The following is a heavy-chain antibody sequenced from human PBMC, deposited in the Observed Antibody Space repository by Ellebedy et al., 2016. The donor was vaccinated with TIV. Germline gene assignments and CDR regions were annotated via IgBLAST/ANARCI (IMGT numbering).Heavy chain of an antibody. Sequence: SQTLSLTCXISGDSVSSNKAAWNWVRQSPSRGLEWLGRTYYRSKWYTDYAVSVKSRISVNPDTSKNQFSLQLNSMTPEDTAVYYCAREQWLVRDDYYYGMDVWGQGTTVTVSS. CDR2: TYYRSKWYT. CDR3: AREQWLVRDDYYYGMDV. J-gene: IGHJ6*02. V-gene: IGHV6-1*01. D-gene: IGHD6-19*01. CDR1: GDSVSSNKAA.